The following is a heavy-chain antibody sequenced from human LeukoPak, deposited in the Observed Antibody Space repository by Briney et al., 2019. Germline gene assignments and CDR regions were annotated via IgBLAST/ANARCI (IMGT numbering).Heavy chain of an antibody. CDR2: ISAYNGNT. CDR1: GYTFTSYG. V-gene: IGHV1-18*01. D-gene: IGHD4-23*01. J-gene: IGHJ4*02. CDR3: AREDYGGNPFDY. Sequence: ASVKVSCKASGYTFTSYGISWVRQAPGQGLEWMGWISAYNGNTNYAQKLQGRVTMTTDTSTSTAYMELRSMRSDDTAVYYCAREDYGGNPFDYWGQGTLVTVSS.